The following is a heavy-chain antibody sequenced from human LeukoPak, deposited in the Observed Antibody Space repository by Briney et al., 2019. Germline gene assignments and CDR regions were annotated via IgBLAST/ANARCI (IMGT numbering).Heavy chain of an antibody. CDR2: IGTSDDT. Sequence: GGSLRLSCAASGFTFRSYDMHWVRQATGKGLGWVSAIGTSDDTYYPDSAKGRFTISREDAKNSLYLQMNSLRAGDTAVYHCAREGGRGRAFDMWGQGTMVTVSS. J-gene: IGHJ3*02. D-gene: IGHD1-26*01. V-gene: IGHV3-13*01. CDR1: GFTFRSYD. CDR3: AREGGRGRAFDM.